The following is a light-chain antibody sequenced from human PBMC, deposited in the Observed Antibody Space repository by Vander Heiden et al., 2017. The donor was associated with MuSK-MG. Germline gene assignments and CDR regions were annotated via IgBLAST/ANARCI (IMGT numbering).Light chain of an antibody. Sequence: SYELTQPPSVSVSPGQTASITCSGDKLGDKYACWYQQKPGQSPVLYNYQDSKRPSGIPERFSGSNSGNTATLTISGTQAMDEADYYCQAWDSSTVVFGGGTKLTVL. J-gene: IGLJ2*01. V-gene: IGLV3-1*01. CDR3: QAWDSSTVV. CDR1: KLGDKY. CDR2: QDS.